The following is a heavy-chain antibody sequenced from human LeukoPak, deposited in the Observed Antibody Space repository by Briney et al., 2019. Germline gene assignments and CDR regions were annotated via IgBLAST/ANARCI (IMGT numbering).Heavy chain of an antibody. V-gene: IGHV1-46*01. CDR2: INPSGGST. D-gene: IGHD7-27*01. J-gene: IGHJ4*02. Sequence: AASVKVSCKASGYTFTSYYMHWVRQAPGQGLEWMGIINPSGGSTSYAQKFQGRVTMTRDTSTSTVYMELGSLRSEDTAVYYCARDHGWGYPLDYWGQGTLVTVSS. CDR3: ARDHGWGYPLDY. CDR1: GYTFTSYY.